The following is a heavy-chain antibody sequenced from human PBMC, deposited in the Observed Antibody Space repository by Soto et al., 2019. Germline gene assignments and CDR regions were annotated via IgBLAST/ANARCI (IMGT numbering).Heavy chain of an antibody. CDR3: ARSSSTVTTTQYFQH. CDR2: TSAYNGNT. J-gene: IGHJ1*01. V-gene: IGHV1-18*01. CDR1: GYTFTTYG. Sequence: QVPLVQSGAEVKKPGASVKVSCKASGYTFTTYGISWVRQAPGQGLEWMGWTSAYNGNTNYAQKFQGRVTMTTDTSTRTAYMELRSLRSDDTAVYYCARSSSTVTTTQYFQHWGQGALVTVSS. D-gene: IGHD4-17*01.